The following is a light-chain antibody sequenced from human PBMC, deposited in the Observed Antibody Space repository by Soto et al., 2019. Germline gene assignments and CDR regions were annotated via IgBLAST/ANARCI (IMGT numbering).Light chain of an antibody. CDR1: SSDVGSHNF. CDR3: YSYVGSIS. Sequence: QSALTQPASVSGSPGQSITISCTGTSSDVGSHNFVSWYQQHPGKAPELMIYEVSKRPSGVSNRFSGSKSGNTASLTISGLHAEDQADYYCYSYVGSISFGGGTKVTV. CDR2: EVS. V-gene: IGLV2-23*02. J-gene: IGLJ2*01.